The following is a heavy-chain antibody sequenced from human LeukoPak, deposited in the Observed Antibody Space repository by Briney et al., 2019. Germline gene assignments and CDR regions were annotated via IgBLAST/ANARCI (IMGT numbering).Heavy chain of an antibody. CDR3: GRHGIAAAEVGY. CDR2: IYYSGST. V-gene: IGHV4-59*08. Sequence: PSETLSLTCTVSGGSISSYYWSWIRQPPGKGLEWIGYIYYSGSTNYNPSLKSRVTISVDTSKNQFSLKLTSVTAADTAVYYCGRHGIAAAEVGYWGQGTLVTVSS. J-gene: IGHJ4*02. D-gene: IGHD6-13*01. CDR1: GGSISSYY.